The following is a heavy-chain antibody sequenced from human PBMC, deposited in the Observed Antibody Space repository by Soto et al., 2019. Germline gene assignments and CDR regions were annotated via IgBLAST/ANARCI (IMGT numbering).Heavy chain of an antibody. CDR2: IYHSGST. CDR1: GGSSISGGYS. CDR3: AAGGGLPRYY. J-gene: IGHJ4*02. V-gene: IGHV4-30-2*01. Sequence: TLSLTCAVSGGSSISGGYSWSWIRQPPGKGLEWIGYIYHSGSTYYNPSLKSRVTISVDRSKNQFSLKLSSVTAADTAVYYCAAGGGLPRYYWGQGTLVTVSS. D-gene: IGHD5-12*01.